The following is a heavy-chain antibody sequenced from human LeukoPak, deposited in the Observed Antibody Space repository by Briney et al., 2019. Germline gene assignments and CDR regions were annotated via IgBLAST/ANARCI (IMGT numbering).Heavy chain of an antibody. CDR2: ISAYNGNT. J-gene: IGHJ6*03. Sequence: ASVKVSCKASGYTFTSYGISWVRQAPGQGLEWMGWISAYNGNTNYAQKLQGRVTITRNTSISTAYMELSSLRSEDTAVYYCARGEAYYSNYYYYMDVWGKGTTVTVSS. CDR3: ARGEAYYSNYYYYMDV. V-gene: IGHV1-18*01. D-gene: IGHD4-11*01. CDR1: GYTFTSYG.